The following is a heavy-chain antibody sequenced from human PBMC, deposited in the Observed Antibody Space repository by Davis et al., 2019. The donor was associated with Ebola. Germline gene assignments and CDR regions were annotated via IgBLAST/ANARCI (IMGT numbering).Heavy chain of an antibody. D-gene: IGHD4-17*01. CDR1: GFTFSSYW. J-gene: IGHJ5*02. V-gene: IGHV3-74*01. Sequence: PGGSLRLSCAASGFTFSSYWMHWVRQAPGKGLVWVSRINSDGSSTTYADSVKGRFTISRDNAKNTLYLQMNSLRAEDTAVYYCARVGYGDYWRWLDPWGQGTLVTVSS. CDR3: ARVGYGDYWRWLDP. CDR2: INSDGSST.